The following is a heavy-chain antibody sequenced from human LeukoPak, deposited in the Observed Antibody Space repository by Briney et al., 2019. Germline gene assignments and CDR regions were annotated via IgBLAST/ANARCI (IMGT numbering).Heavy chain of an antibody. CDR2: ISSISTII. V-gene: IGHV3-48*02. Sequence: PGGSLRLSCAASGFTFNSFSMNWVRRAPGKGLEWVSYISSISTIIYYAGSVKGRFTISRDNAKNSLYLQMNSLRDEDTAVYYCARDLHSGAYTFDYWGQGTLVTVSS. CDR1: GFTFNSFS. CDR3: ARDLHSGAYTFDY. D-gene: IGHD1-26*01. J-gene: IGHJ4*02.